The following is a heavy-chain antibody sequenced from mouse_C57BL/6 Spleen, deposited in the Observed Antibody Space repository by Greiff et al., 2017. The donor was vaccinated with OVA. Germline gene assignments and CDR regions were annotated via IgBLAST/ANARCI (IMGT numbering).Heavy chain of an antibody. CDR3: GAIHDYRFDY. D-gene: IGHD2-4*01. J-gene: IGHJ2*01. V-gene: IGHV1-26*01. Sequence: EVQLQQSGPELEKPGASVKISCKASGYTFTDYYMNWVKQSHGKSLEWIGDINPNNGGTSYNQKFKGKATLTVDKSSSTAYMELRSLTSEDSAVYYCGAIHDYRFDYWGQGTTLTVSS. CDR2: INPNNGGT. CDR1: GYTFTDYY.